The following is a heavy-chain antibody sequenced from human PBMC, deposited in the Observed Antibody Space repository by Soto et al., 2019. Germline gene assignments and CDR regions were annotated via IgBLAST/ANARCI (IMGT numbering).Heavy chain of an antibody. Sequence: TLSLTCTVSGGSISSGVYYCSWIRQHPGKGLEWIGYIYYSGSTYYNPSLKSRVTISVDTSKNQFSLKLSSVTAADTAVYYCARDRSSGYYLHWGQGTLVTVSS. D-gene: IGHD3-22*01. CDR1: GGSISSGVYY. CDR2: IYYSGST. V-gene: IGHV4-31*03. J-gene: IGHJ4*02. CDR3: ARDRSSGYYLH.